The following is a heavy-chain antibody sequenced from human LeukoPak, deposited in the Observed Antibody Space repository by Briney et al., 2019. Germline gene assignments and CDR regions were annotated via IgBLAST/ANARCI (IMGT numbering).Heavy chain of an antibody. D-gene: IGHD3-10*01. J-gene: IGHJ4*02. Sequence: SETLSLTCTVSGGSISSYYWSWIRQPPGKGLEWIGEINHSGSTNYNPSLKSRVTISVDTSKNQFSLKLSSVTAADTAVYYCARLMVRGVLSGVAYWGQGTLVTVSS. CDR1: GGSISSYY. CDR2: INHSGST. V-gene: IGHV4-34*01. CDR3: ARLMVRGVLSGVAY.